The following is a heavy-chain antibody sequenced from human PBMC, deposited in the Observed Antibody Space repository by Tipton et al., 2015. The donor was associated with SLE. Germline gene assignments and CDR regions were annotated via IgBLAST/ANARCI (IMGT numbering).Heavy chain of an antibody. D-gene: IGHD3-3*01. CDR3: ARGSITIFGVVITPTDY. CDR2: IYYSGST. J-gene: IGHJ4*02. V-gene: IGHV4-59*08. CDR1: GGSISSYY. Sequence: TLSLTCTVSGGSISSYYWSWIRQPPGKGLEWIGYIYYSGSTNYNPSLKSRVTISVDTSKNQFSLKLSSVTAADTAVYYCARGSITIFGVVITPTDYWGQGTLVTVSS.